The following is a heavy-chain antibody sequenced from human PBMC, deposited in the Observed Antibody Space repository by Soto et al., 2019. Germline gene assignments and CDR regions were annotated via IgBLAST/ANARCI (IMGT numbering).Heavy chain of an antibody. J-gene: IGHJ4*02. V-gene: IGHV1-69*08. CDR2: IIPILGIA. CDR3: ARDDPVAGWYYFDY. Sequence: QVQLVQSGAEVKKPGSSVKVSCKASGGTFSSYTISWLRQAPGQGLEWMGRIIPILGIANYAQKFQGRVTITADKSTSTAYMELSSLRSEDTAVYYCARDDPVAGWYYFDYWGQGTLVTVSS. CDR1: GGTFSSYT. D-gene: IGHD6-19*01.